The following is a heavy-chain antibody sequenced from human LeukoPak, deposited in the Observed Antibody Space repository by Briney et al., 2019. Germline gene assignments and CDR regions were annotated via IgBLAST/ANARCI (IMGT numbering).Heavy chain of an antibody. V-gene: IGHV1-18*01. D-gene: IGHD3-10*01. CDR1: GYTFTSYG. CDR2: ISAYNGNT. Sequence: ASVKVSCKASGYTFTSYGISWVRQAPGQGLEWMGWISAYNGNTNYAQKLQGRVTMTTDTSTSTAYMELRSLRAEDTAVYYCAREEPYYYGSGSYFSEHNWFDPWGQGTLVTVSS. J-gene: IGHJ5*02. CDR3: AREEPYYYGSGSYFSEHNWFDP.